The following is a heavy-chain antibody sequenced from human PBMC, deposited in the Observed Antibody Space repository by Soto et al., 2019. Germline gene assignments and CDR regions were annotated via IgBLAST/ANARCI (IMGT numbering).Heavy chain of an antibody. J-gene: IGHJ4*02. Sequence: PGGSLRLSCEAFGFTFSTYTMNWVRQAPGKGLEWVSYISSSGRTISYADPVKGRFSISRDNAKNSLYLQMNSLRGEDTAVYYCARDSGIMVGHNYCDFWGQGTLVTVSS. D-gene: IGHD2-8*01. CDR1: GFTFSTYT. CDR2: ISSSGRTI. V-gene: IGHV3-48*04. CDR3: ARDSGIMVGHNYCDF.